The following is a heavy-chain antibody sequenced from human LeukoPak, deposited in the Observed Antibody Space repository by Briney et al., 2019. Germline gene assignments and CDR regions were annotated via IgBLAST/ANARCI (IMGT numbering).Heavy chain of an antibody. V-gene: IGHV3-48*04. CDR1: GFTFSGYS. D-gene: IGHD6-19*01. CDR3: ARDAGNSSGWYGLWRSDYYMDV. J-gene: IGHJ6*03. Sequence: PGGSLRLSCATSGFTFSGYSMNWVRQAPGKGLEWISYISSSSINIHYGDSVKGRFTISRDNAKNSLYLQMNSLRAEDTAVYYCARDAGNSSGWYGLWRSDYYMDVWGKGTTVTVSS. CDR2: ISSSSINI.